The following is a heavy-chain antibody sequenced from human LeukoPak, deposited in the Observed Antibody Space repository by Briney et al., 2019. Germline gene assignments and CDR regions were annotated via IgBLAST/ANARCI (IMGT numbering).Heavy chain of an antibody. V-gene: IGHV1-8*01. D-gene: IGHD3/OR15-3a*01. CDR3: ARDDFGYFDP. J-gene: IGHJ5*02. Sequence: ASVKVSCKASGYTFTNYNIDWVRQATGQGLEWMGWINPNSGRAGCVQKFQGRVNITRDTSISTAYMELRSLRSDDTAVYYCARDDFGYFDPWGQGTLVTVSS. CDR1: GYTFTNYN. CDR2: INPNSGRA.